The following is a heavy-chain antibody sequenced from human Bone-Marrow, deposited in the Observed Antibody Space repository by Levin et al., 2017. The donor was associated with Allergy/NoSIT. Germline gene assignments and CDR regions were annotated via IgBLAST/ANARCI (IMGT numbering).Heavy chain of an antibody. CDR2: INEDGSQK. CDR1: GFTYRTYW. V-gene: IGHV3-7*01. J-gene: IGHJ4*02. CDR3: ASDRSDRRCDSPLDN. Sequence: PGGSLRLSCAASGFTYRTYWMSWVRQAPGGGLEWVANINEDGSQKYYVDSVKGRFTISRDKAKNSLYLQMNSLRAEDTALYYCASDRSDRRCDSPLDNWGQGTLVTVSS. D-gene: IGHD2-21*01.